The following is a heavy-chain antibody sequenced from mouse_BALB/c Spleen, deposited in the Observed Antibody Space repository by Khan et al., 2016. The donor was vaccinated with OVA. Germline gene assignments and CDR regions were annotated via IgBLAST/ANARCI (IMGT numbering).Heavy chain of an antibody. CDR1: GYSITSDYA. Sequence: EVELVESGPGLVKPSQSLSLTCTVTGYSITSDYAWNWIRQFPGNKLEWMGYISYSGNTKYNPSLKSRISITRDTSKNQFFLQLNSVTIEDTATYYCARVYGGDFDYGGQGTTLTVSS. J-gene: IGHJ2*01. CDR3: ARVYGGDFDY. V-gene: IGHV3-2*02. CDR2: ISYSGNT. D-gene: IGHD1-1*01.